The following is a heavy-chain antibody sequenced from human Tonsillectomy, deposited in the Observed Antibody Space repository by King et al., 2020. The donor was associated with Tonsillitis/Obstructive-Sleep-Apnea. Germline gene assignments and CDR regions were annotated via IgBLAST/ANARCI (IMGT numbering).Heavy chain of an antibody. V-gene: IGHV3-15*07. CDR2: IKSKTDGGTK. CDR3: TTGVLNLGYCSSTSCYSRSYYYYGMDV. CDR1: GFTFSNAW. D-gene: IGHD2-2*02. J-gene: IGHJ6*02. Sequence: VQLVESGGGLVKPGGSLRLSCAASGFTFSNAWMNWVRQAPGKGLEWVGRIKSKTDGGTKDYAAPVKGRFTISRDDSKNTLYLQMNSLKTEDTAVYYCTTGVLNLGYCSSTSCYSRSYYYYGMDVWGRGTTVTVSS.